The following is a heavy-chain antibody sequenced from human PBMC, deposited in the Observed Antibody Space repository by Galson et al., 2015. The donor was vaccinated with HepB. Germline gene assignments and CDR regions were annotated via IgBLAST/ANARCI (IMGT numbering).Heavy chain of an antibody. Sequence: TLSLTCTVSGGSISSYYWSWIRQPPGKGLEWIGYIYYSGSTNYNPSLKSRVTISVDTSKSQFSLKLTSVTAADTAVYYCVREKNYYGSGYTDSWGQGALVTVSS. CDR2: IYYSGST. CDR3: VREKNYYGSGYTDS. V-gene: IGHV4-59*12. CDR1: GGSISSYY. J-gene: IGHJ4*02. D-gene: IGHD3-10*01.